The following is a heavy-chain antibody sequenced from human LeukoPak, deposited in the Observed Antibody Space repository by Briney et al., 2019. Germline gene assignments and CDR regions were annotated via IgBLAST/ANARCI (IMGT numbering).Heavy chain of an antibody. V-gene: IGHV1-8*01. CDR3: ARGGGAYYDFWSGYRPEYYFVY. CDR1: GYTFTSYD. D-gene: IGHD3-3*01. J-gene: IGHJ4*02. Sequence: ASVKVSCKASGYTFTSYDINWVRQATGQGLEWMGWMYPNSGNTGYAQKFQGKVTMTRNTSISTAYMELRSLRSEDTAVYYCARGGGAYYDFWSGYRPEYYFVYWGQGTLVTVSS. CDR2: MYPNSGNT.